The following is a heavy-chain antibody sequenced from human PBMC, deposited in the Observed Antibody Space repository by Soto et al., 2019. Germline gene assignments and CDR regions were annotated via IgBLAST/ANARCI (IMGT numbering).Heavy chain of an antibody. D-gene: IGHD6-6*01. Sequence: PSETLSLTCTVSGGSISSGGYYWIWIRQHPGKVLDWIGYIYYGGSTYYNPSLKSRVTISVDTSTSTAYMELRSLRSDDTAVYYCAIGIAARPTPFDYWGQGTLVTVSS. CDR1: GGSISSGGYY. CDR2: IYYGGST. J-gene: IGHJ4*02. V-gene: IGHV4-31*03. CDR3: AIGIAARPTPFDY.